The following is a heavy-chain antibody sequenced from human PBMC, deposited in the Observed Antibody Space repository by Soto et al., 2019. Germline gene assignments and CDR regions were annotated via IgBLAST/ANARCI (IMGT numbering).Heavy chain of an antibody. CDR1: GFTFSSYG. D-gene: IGHD3-22*01. V-gene: IGHV3-23*01. CDR3: TTGIVVVIPSGMDV. CDR2: ISGGGDTT. J-gene: IGHJ6*02. Sequence: GGSLRLSCAASGFTFSSYGISWIRLSPGKGLEWVSVISGGGDTTYYTPSVKGRFTISRDDFRNTLYLQMNSLRTEDTAVYYCTTGIVVVIPSGMDVWGQGTTVTVSS.